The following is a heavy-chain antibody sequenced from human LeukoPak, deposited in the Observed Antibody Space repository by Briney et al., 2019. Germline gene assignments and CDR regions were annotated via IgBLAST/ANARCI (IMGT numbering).Heavy chain of an antibody. J-gene: IGHJ6*02. CDR2: IYYSGST. CDR1: GGSISSYY. CDR3: GGAYYYYGMDV. V-gene: IGHV4-59*01. D-gene: IGHD2-15*01. Sequence: PSETLSLTCTVSGGSISSYYWSWIRQPPGKGLEWIGYIYYSGSTNYNPSLKSRVTISVDTSKNQFSLKLSSVTAADTAVYYCGGAYYYYGMDVWGQGTTVTVSS.